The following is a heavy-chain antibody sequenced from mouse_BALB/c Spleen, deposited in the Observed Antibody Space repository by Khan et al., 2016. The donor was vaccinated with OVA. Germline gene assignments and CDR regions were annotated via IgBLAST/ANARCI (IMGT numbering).Heavy chain of an antibody. CDR3: ARNYDYDEGLAY. Sequence: QVQLKESGPGLVQPSQSLSITCTVSGFSLTNYGVHWVRQSPGKGLEWLGVIWSGGSTDYNEAFISRLSISKDNSTSQVFFKMNSLQANDTAIDYCARNYDYDEGLAYWGQGTLVTVSA. J-gene: IGHJ3*01. D-gene: IGHD2-4*01. CDR1: GFSLTNYG. CDR2: IWSGGST. V-gene: IGHV2-2*02.